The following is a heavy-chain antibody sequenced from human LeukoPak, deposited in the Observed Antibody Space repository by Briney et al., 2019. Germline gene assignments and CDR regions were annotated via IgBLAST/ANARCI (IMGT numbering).Heavy chain of an antibody. CDR3: ARRGLRLGELSLYTRYYFDH. V-gene: IGHV5-51*01. Sequence: GASLNSSWTGAGCGGNECWIRWVRQIPEKGLEWVGIIYPGDSDTRYSPSFQGQVTISADKSISTAYLQWSSLKASDTAMYYCARRGLRLGELSLYTRYYFDHWGQGTLVTVSS. CDR1: GCGGNECW. CDR2: IYPGDSDT. D-gene: IGHD3-16*02. J-gene: IGHJ4*02.